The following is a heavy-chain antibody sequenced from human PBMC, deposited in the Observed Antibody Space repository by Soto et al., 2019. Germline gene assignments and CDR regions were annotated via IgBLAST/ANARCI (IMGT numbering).Heavy chain of an antibody. V-gene: IGHV3-30*03. D-gene: IGHD3-3*01. CDR2: ISYDGSNR. CDR3: TPPLGGSYDFWSGYRRGGFYSYGVDV. J-gene: IGHJ6*02. Sequence: PGGSLRLSCAASGFTFSTYGMHWVRQAPGKGLEWVAVISYDGSNRDYTDSVKGRFTISRDNSENTLYLQMNSLRAEDTAVYYCTPPLGGSYDFWSGYRRGGFYSYGVDVWGQGTTVTVSS. CDR1: GFTFSTYG.